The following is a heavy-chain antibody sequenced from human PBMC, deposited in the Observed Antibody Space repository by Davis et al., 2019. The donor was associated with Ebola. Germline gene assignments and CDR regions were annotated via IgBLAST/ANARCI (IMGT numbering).Heavy chain of an antibody. D-gene: IGHD2-21*01. Sequence: ASVKVSCKASGYTFTSYGITWVRQAPGQGLEWMGWINPHNGNTNYAQNVQGRVTMTTDTSTSTAYMEVGSLRSDDTAVYFCARGGVAYSDLDYWGQGTLVAVSS. CDR3: ARGGVAYSDLDY. CDR2: INPHNGNT. V-gene: IGHV1-18*04. J-gene: IGHJ4*02. CDR1: GYTFTSYG.